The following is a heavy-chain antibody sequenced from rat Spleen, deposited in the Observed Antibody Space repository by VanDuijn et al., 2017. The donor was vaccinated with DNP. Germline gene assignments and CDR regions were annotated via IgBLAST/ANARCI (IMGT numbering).Heavy chain of an antibody. CDR3: TRGGTYYFDY. CDR1: GFTFSNYD. J-gene: IGHJ2*01. V-gene: IGHV5-25*01. CDR2: IGPSGAYT. Sequence: EVQLVESGGGLVQPGRSLKLSCAASGFTFSNYDMAWVRQAPTKGLEWVACIGPSGAYTYYRDSVKGRFSVSRDDARGNLYLQMESLRSEDTATYFCTRGGTYYFDYWGQGVMVTVSS.